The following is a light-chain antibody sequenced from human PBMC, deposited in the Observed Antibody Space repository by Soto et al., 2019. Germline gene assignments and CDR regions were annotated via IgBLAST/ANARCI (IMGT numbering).Light chain of an antibody. CDR1: QSVTSN. CDR2: GAS. J-gene: IGKJ2*01. CDR3: QQYNYWPPYT. V-gene: IGKV3-15*01. Sequence: EIVMTQSPATLSVSPGERATLSCRASQSVTSNLAWYQQRPGQAPRLLIYGASTRATGIRARFSGSGSGTEFTLTISSLQSEDFAVYYCQQYNYWPPYTFGQGTKLEIK.